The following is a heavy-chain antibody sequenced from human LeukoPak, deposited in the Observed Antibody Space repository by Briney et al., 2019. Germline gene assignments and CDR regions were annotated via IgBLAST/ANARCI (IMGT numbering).Heavy chain of an antibody. J-gene: IGHJ5*02. D-gene: IGHD6-13*01. CDR2: IYYSGST. CDR1: GGSISSSSYS. Sequence: PSETLSLICTVSGGSISSSSYSWGWIRQPPGKGLEWIGSIYYSGSTYFNPSLKSRVTISVDTSKNQFSLKLNSVTAADTAVYYCARHVRKRGIAAAGSPGWFDPWGQGTLVTVSS. CDR3: ARHVRKRGIAAAGSPGWFDP. V-gene: IGHV4-39*01.